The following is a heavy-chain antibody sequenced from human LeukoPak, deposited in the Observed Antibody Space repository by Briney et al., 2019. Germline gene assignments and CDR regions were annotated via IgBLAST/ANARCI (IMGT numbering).Heavy chain of an antibody. CDR2: ISASGSS. Sequence: SETLSLTCSVSGGSVSSYYWSWIRQPAGKGLEWIGRISASGSSNYNPSLKSRVTISVDTSKNQFSLKLSSVTAADTAVYYCARVYCSSTSCYLDYWGQGTLVTVSS. D-gene: IGHD2-2*01. J-gene: IGHJ4*02. CDR3: ARVYCSSTSCYLDY. CDR1: GGSVSSYY. V-gene: IGHV4-4*07.